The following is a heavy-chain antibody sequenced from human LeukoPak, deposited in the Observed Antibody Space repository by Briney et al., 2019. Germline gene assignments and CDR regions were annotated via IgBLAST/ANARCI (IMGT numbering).Heavy chain of an antibody. D-gene: IGHD3-10*01. Sequence: LSGGSLRLSCAASRFTFSSYAMSCVRQAPGKGLEWVSGITESGGSTYYADSVKGRFTISRDNSKNTLYLQMNSLRAEDTAVYYCAKVRGGYFDYWGQGTLVTVSS. CDR1: RFTFSSYA. CDR3: AKVRGGYFDY. V-gene: IGHV3-23*01. J-gene: IGHJ4*02. CDR2: ITESGGST.